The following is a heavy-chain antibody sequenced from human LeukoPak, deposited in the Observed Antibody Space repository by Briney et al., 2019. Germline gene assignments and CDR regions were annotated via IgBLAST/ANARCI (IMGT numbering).Heavy chain of an antibody. D-gene: IGHD4-11*01. CDR2: INHSGST. CDR3: ARGGPVTTA. CDR1: GGSFSGYY. V-gene: IGHV4-34*01. Sequence: SETLSLTRAVYGGSFSGYYWSWIRQPPGKGLEWIGEINHSGSTNYNPSLKSRVTISVDTFKNQISLKLSSATAADTAVYYCARGGPVTTAWGQGTLVTVSS. J-gene: IGHJ5*02.